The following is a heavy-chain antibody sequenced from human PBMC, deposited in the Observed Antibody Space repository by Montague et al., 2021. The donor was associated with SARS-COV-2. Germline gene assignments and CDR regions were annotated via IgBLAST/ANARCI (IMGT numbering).Heavy chain of an antibody. J-gene: IGHJ3*02. CDR2: IYYSGST. D-gene: IGHD3-22*01. V-gene: IGHV4-39*01. CDR1: GGSISSSSYY. CDR3: ASFPTSYYYDSKAAPATPDAFDI. Sequence: SETLSLTCTVSGGSISSSSYYWGWIRQPPGKGLEWIGSIYYSGSTYYNPSLKSRVTISVDTSKNQFSLKLSSVTAADTAVYYCASFPTSYYYDSKAAPATPDAFDIWGQGTMVTASS.